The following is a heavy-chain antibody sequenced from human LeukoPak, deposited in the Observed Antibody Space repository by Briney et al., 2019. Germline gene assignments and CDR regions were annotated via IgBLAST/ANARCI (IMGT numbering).Heavy chain of an antibody. CDR2: IKSKTDGGTT. Sequence: GGSLRLSCAASGFTFSNAWMSWVRQAPGKGLEWVGRIKSKTDGGTTDYAAPVKGRFTISRDDSKNTLYLQMNSLKTEDTAVYYCTTLVYDYGGYGEYYFDYWGQGTLVTVSS. CDR1: GFTFSNAW. J-gene: IGHJ4*02. CDR3: TTLVYDYGGYGEYYFDY. D-gene: IGHD4-17*01. V-gene: IGHV3-15*01.